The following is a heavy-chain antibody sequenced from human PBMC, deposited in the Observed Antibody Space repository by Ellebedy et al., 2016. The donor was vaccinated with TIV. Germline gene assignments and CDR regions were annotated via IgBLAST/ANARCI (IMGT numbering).Heavy chain of an antibody. V-gene: IGHV3-74*01. J-gene: IGHJ4*02. D-gene: IGHD3-10*01. Sequence: GESLKISCAASGFTFSNNWMHWVRQAPGKGLVWVSRINNYGSITSYADSVKGRFTISRDNAKNSLYLQMNSLRAEDTAVYYCAGRGYWGQGTLVTVSS. CDR3: AGRGY. CDR1: GFTFSNNW. CDR2: INNYGSIT.